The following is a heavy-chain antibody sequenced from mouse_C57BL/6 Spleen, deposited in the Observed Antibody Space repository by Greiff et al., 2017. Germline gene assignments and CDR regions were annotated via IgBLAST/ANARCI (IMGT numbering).Heavy chain of an antibody. CDR3: ARSASTYWYFDV. CDR1: GYTFTSYW. Sequence: QVHVKQPGAELVKPGASVKLSCKASGYTFTSYWMQWVKQRPGQGLEWIGEIDPSDSYTNYNQKFKGKATLTVDTSSSTAYMQLSSLTSEDSAVYYCARSASTYWYFDVWGTGTTVTVSS. CDR2: IDPSDSYT. J-gene: IGHJ1*03. D-gene: IGHD6-1*01. V-gene: IGHV1-50*01.